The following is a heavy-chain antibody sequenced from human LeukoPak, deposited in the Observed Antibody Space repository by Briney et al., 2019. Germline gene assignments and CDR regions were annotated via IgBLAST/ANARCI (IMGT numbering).Heavy chain of an antibody. CDR2: ISWNSGSI. D-gene: IGHD5-24*01. Sequence: GGSLRLSCAASGFTFDDYAMPWVRQAPGKGLEWVSGISWNSGSIGYADSAKGRFTISRDNAKNSLYLQMNSLRAEDTALYYCATSRVDGYGMDVWGQGTTVTVSS. V-gene: IGHV3-9*01. J-gene: IGHJ6*02. CDR1: GFTFDDYA. CDR3: ATSRVDGYGMDV.